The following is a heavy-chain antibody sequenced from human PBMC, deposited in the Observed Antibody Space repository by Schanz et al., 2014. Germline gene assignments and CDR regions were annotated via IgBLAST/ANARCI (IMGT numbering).Heavy chain of an antibody. CDR3: TTETIAMAGTFSI. Sequence: QVQLVQSGSQLKKPGASVKISCKASGYIFTSYALNWVRQAPGQGLEWVGWINTNTGNPTYAQGFTGRFVFSLDTSVSTAYLQISSLKAEDTAAYYCTTETIAMAGTFSIWGQGTLVTVSS. V-gene: IGHV7-4-1*02. CDR2: INTNTGNP. J-gene: IGHJ4*02. D-gene: IGHD6-19*01. CDR1: GYIFTSYA.